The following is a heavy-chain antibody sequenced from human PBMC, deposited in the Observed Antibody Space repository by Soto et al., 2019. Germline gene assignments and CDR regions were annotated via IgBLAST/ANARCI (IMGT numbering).Heavy chain of an antibody. J-gene: IGHJ6*02. D-gene: IGHD6-19*01. V-gene: IGHV3-33*01. CDR3: ARPLVAPVAGPYYYGMDV. Sequence: QIQLVESGGGVVQPGRSLRLSCVASGFTFNSYGFNWVRQAPGKGLEWVAVIWYDGNTKYYADSVKGRFTISRDNLRNTLYLQMNRLTVEDTGVYYCARPLVAPVAGPYYYGMDVWGQGTTVTVSS. CDR2: IWYDGNTK. CDR1: GFTFNSYG.